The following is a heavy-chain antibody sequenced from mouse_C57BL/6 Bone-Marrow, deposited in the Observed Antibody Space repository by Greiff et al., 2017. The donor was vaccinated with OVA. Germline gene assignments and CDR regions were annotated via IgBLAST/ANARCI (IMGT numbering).Heavy chain of an antibody. CDR3: AREGHLYYDSYYYAMDY. D-gene: IGHD2-4*01. V-gene: IGHV1-61*01. Sequence: QVQLQQPGAELVRPGSSVKLSCKASGYTFTSYWMDWVKQRPGQGLEWIGNIYPSDSETHYNQKFKDKATLTVDKSSSTAYMQLSSLTSEDSAVYYCAREGHLYYDSYYYAMDYGGQGTSVTVSS. CDR2: IYPSDSET. CDR1: GYTFTSYW. J-gene: IGHJ4*01.